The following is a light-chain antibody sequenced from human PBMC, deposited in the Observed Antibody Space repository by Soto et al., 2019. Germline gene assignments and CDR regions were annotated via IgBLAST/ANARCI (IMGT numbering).Light chain of an antibody. J-gene: IGKJ1*01. CDR3: QKYNSAPRT. CDR1: HDISTF. V-gene: IGKV1-27*01. Sequence: DIQMTQSPSSLSASVGDRVTITCRASHDISTFLAWYQQRPGKVPKLLIYTASTLQSGVPSRFSGSGSGTDFTLTISSLQPEDVATYYCQKYNSAPRTFGQGTKVHIK. CDR2: TAS.